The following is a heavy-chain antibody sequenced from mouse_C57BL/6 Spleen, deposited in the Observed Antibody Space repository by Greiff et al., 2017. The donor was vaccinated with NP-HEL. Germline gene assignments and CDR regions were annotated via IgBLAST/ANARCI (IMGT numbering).Heavy chain of an antibody. Sequence: VESEGGLVQPGSSMKLSCTASGFTFSDYYMAWVRQVPEKGLEWVANINYDGSSTYYLDSLKSRFIISRDNAKNILYLQMSSLKSEDTATYYCARETTVPYYFDYWGQGTTLTVSS. CDR2: INYDGSST. CDR1: GFTFSDYY. D-gene: IGHD1-1*01. CDR3: ARETTVPYYFDY. J-gene: IGHJ2*01. V-gene: IGHV5-16*01.